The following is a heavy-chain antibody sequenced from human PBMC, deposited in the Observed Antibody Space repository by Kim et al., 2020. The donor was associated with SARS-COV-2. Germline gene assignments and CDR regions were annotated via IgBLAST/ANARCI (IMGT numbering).Heavy chain of an antibody. CDR1: GGSISSGGYY. Sequence: TLSLTCTVSGGSISSGGYYWSWIRQHPGKGLEWIGYIYYSGSTYYNPSLKSRVTISVDTSKNQFSLKLSSVTAADTAVYYCARGSGSYFFGWFDPWGQGTLVTVSS. V-gene: IGHV4-31*03. J-gene: IGHJ5*02. CDR2: IYYSGST. D-gene: IGHD1-26*01. CDR3: ARGSGSYFFGWFDP.